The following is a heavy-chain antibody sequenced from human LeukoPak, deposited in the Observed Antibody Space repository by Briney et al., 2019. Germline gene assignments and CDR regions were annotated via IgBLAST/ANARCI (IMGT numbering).Heavy chain of an antibody. D-gene: IGHD3-22*01. CDR2: ISGSGGST. J-gene: IGHJ4*02. CDR3: AKSSGVRYYDSSGYFDY. Sequence: GGSLRHSCAASRFTFDDYGMSCVRQAPRKGLEWVSAISGSGGSTYYADSVKGRFTISRDNSKNTLYLQMNSLRAEDTAVYYCAKSSGVRYYDSSGYFDYWGQGTLVTVSS. CDR1: RFTFDDYG. V-gene: IGHV3-23*01.